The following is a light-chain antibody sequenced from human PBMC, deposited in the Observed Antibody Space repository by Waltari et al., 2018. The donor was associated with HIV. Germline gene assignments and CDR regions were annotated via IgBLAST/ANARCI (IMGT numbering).Light chain of an antibody. Sequence: QSVLTQPPSASGTPGQRVIISCSGSSFNIGRNFVSWYQQLPGTAPKVLIYRNNQRPSGVPDRFSGSKSGTSASLAISGLRSEDEADYHCAAWGDSLSGPVVFGGGTKLTVL. CDR1: SFNIGRNF. V-gene: IGLV1-47*01. CDR3: AAWGDSLSGPVV. CDR2: RNN. J-gene: IGLJ2*01.